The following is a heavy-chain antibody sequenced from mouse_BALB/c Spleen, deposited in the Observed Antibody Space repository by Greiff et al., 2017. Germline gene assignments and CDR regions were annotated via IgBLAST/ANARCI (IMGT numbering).Heavy chain of an antibody. Sequence: EVQLHQSGAELVKPGASVKLSCTASGFNIKDTYMHWVKQRPEQGLEWIGRIDPANGNTKYDPKFQGKATITADTSSNTAYLQLSSLTSEDTAVYYCALDGNYGAMDYWGQGTSVTVSS. D-gene: IGHD2-1*01. CDR1: GFNIKDTY. CDR2: IDPANGNT. J-gene: IGHJ4*01. V-gene: IGHV14-3*02. CDR3: ALDGNYGAMDY.